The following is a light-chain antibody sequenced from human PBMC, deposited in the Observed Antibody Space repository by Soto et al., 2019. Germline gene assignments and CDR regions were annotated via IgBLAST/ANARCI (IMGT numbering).Light chain of an antibody. J-gene: IGKJ1*01. CDR2: GAS. Sequence: VMTQPAPTLSVYPRERVTLFCRASQRASTNLAWYQQRPGQAPRLLIYGASTRATGVPDRFSGSGSGTEFTLTLSSLQSEDFAVYFCQQYQNWPPWTFGQRAKVDIK. CDR1: QRASTN. CDR3: QQYQNWPPWT. V-gene: IGKV3-15*01.